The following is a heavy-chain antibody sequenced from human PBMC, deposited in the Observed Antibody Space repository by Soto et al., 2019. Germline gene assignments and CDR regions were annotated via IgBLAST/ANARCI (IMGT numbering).Heavy chain of an antibody. CDR3: AREFSSAHINYSAC. Sequence: QVQLQESGPGLVKPSETLSLTCTVSGGSISIERFYWPWIRQPPVKGLEWIGDVSHTGATNYNPSLQGRVDISVDTAGNQFSLKLRSLTAADTAVYFCAREFSSAHINYSACWGQGALVAVSA. J-gene: IGHJ4*02. CDR2: VSHTGAT. CDR1: GGSISIERFY. V-gene: IGHV4-61*01.